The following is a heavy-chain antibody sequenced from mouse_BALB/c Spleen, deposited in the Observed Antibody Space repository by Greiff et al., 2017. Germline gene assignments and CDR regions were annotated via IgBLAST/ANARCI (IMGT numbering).Heavy chain of an antibody. V-gene: IGHV2-6-2*01. CDR3: ARHYYGSSYAMDY. J-gene: IGHJ4*01. Sequence: QVQLKESGPDLVAPSQSLSITCPVSGFSLTSYGVHWVRQPPGKGLEWLVVIWSDGSTTYNSALKSRLSISKDNSKSQVFLKMNSLQTDDTAMYYCARHYYGSSYAMDYWGQGTSVTVSS. D-gene: IGHD1-1*01. CDR1: GFSLTSYG. CDR2: IWSDGST.